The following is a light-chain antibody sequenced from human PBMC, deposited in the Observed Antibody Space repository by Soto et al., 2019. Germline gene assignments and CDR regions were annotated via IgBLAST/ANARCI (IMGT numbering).Light chain of an antibody. V-gene: IGLV1-40*01. CDR1: SSNIGAGYD. CDR3: QSYDSSLRVYV. CDR2: GNS. Sequence: QSALTQPPSVSGAPGQRVTISCTGGSSNIGAGYDVHWYHQLPGTSPKVLIYGNSNRPSGVPDRFSGSRSGTSASLAITGLQAEDEADYYCQSYDSSLRVYVFGPGTKVTV. J-gene: IGLJ1*01.